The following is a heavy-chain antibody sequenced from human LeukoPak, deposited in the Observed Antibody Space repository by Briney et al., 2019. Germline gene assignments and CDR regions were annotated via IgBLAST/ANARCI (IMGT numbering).Heavy chain of an antibody. CDR2: MNPNSGNT. V-gene: IGHV1-8*01. Sequence: ASVKVSCKTSGYTFTSYDINWVRQAPGQGLEWMGWMNPNSGNTGYPQKFQGRVTMTRNTSITTAYMELNSLRSEDTAVYYCARARAVSFGGYYYFDYWGQGTLVTVSS. CDR1: GYTFTSYD. CDR3: ARARAVSFGGYYYFDY. D-gene: IGHD2-21*02. J-gene: IGHJ4*02.